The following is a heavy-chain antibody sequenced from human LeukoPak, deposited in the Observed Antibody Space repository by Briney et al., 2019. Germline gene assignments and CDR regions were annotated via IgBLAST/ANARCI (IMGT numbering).Heavy chain of an antibody. Sequence: SETLSLTCTVSGGSISSYYWSWIRQPPGKGLEWIGYIYYSGSTNYNPSLKSRVTISVDTSKNQFSLKLSPVTAADTAVYYCARAPLLGIFGLDPWGQGTLVTASS. CDR2: IYYSGST. CDR3: ARAPLLGIFGLDP. D-gene: IGHD3-3*01. V-gene: IGHV4-59*01. J-gene: IGHJ5*02. CDR1: GGSISSYY.